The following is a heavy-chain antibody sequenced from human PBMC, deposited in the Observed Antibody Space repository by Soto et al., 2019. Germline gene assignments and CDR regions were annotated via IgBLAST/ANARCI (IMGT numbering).Heavy chain of an antibody. CDR2: ISAYNGNT. CDR1: GYTFTSYG. V-gene: IGHV1-18*01. CDR3: AGEGLRGSSWDGAFDI. D-gene: IGHD6-13*01. J-gene: IGHJ3*02. Sequence: QVQLVQSGAEVKKPGASVKVSCKASGYTFTSYGISWVRQAPGQGLEWMGWISAYNGNTNYAQKLQGRVTMTTDTPTRQADMELRSLRPDATAVYYCAGEGLRGSSWDGAFDIWGQGTMVTVSS.